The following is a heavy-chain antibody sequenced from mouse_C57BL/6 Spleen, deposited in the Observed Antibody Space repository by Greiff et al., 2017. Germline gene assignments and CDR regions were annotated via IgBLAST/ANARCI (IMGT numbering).Heavy chain of an antibody. D-gene: IGHD3-2*02. V-gene: IGHV1-4*01. J-gene: IGHJ4*01. Sequence: VKLMESGAELARPGASVKMSCKASGYTFTSYTMHWVKQRPGQGLEWIGYINPSSGYTKYNQKFKDKATLTADKSSSTAYMHLSSLTSEDSEVDEGARDQDPSKDYWGKGTSVTVSA. CDR2: INPSSGYT. CDR3: ARDQDPSKDY. CDR1: GYTFTSYT.